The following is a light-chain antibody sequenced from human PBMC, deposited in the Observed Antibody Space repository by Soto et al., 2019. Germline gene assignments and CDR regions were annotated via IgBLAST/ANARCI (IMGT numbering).Light chain of an antibody. V-gene: IGLV2-14*01. CDR1: SSDVGGYNY. CDR3: SSYTSSSRVYV. J-gene: IGLJ1*01. Sequence: QSVLTQPASVSGSPGQSITISCTGTSSDVGGYNYVSWYQQHPGKAPKLMIYEVSNRPSGVSNRFSGSKTGNTASLTISGLQAEDEADYYCSSYTSSSRVYVFGTGTKVTVL. CDR2: EVS.